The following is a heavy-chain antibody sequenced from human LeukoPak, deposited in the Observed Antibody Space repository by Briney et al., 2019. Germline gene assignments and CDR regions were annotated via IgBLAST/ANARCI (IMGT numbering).Heavy chain of an antibody. CDR2: IRYDGSNK. CDR3: ARAPQGYDAFDI. Sequence: GGSLRLSCAASGFTFSSYGMHWVRQAPGKGLEWVAFIRYDGSNKYYADSVKGRFTISRDNSKNTLYLQLNSLRAEDTAVYYCARAPQGYDAFDIWGQGTMVTVSS. CDR1: GFTFSSYG. J-gene: IGHJ3*02. D-gene: IGHD5-12*01. V-gene: IGHV3-30*02.